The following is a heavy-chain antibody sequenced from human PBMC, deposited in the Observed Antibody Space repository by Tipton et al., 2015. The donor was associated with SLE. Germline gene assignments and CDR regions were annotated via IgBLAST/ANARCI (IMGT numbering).Heavy chain of an antibody. V-gene: IGHV5-51*03. CDR1: VYSFTSYW. J-gene: IGHJ3*02. D-gene: IGHD7-27*01. CDR3: ARLSELGMDAFDI. CDR2: IYPADSDT. Sequence: QSGAEVKKPGESLKISCEASVYSFTSYWIGWVRQMPGKGLEWMGIIYPADSDTRYSPSFQGQVTISADKSISTAYLQWSSLKASDTAMYYCARLSELGMDAFDIWGQGQWSPSLQ.